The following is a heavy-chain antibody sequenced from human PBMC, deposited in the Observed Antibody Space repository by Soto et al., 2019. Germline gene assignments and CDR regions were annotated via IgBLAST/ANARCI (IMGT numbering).Heavy chain of an antibody. CDR2: INVANGDT. CDR1: GYTFTAYP. V-gene: IGHV1-3*01. CDR3: ARKDYYGAGIYYFDH. J-gene: IGHJ4*02. D-gene: IGHD3-10*01. Sequence: ASVKVSCKASGYTFTAYPMHWVRQAPGQRLEWMGWINVANGDTGYSQKFQGRVTVTRDTSASTVYMELSSLTSEDTAVYYCARKDYYGAGIYYFDHWGQGTLVTV.